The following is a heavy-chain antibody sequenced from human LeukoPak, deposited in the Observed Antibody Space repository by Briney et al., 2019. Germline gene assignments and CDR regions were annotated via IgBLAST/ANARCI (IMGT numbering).Heavy chain of an antibody. J-gene: IGHJ2*01. CDR1: GGSISSSSYY. CDR2: IYYSGST. V-gene: IGHV4-61*05. Sequence: PSETLSLTCTVSGGSISSSSYYWGWIRQPPGKGLEWIGYIYYSGSTNYNPSPKSRVTISVDTSKNQFSLKLSSVTAADTAVYYCARRDRWYFDLWGRGTLVTVSS. D-gene: IGHD5-24*01. CDR3: ARRDRWYFDL.